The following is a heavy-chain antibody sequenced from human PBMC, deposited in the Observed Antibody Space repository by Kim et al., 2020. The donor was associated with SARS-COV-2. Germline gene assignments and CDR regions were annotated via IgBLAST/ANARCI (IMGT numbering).Heavy chain of an antibody. J-gene: IGHJ4*02. D-gene: IGHD3-3*01. CDR3: ARHWRIDY. CDR2: TGKP. V-gene: IGHV7-4-1*02. Sequence: TGKPTYAQDFTGRIVISLDTSVTTAFLEISSLKSEDTAVYYCARHWRIDYWGQGTRVTVSS.